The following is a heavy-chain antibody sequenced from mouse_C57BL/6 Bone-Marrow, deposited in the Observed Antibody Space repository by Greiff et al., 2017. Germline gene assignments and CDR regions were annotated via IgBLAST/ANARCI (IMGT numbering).Heavy chain of an antibody. CDR2: INPGSGGT. V-gene: IGHV1-54*01. CDR3: ATVYDYYVWYFDV. D-gene: IGHD2-4*01. CDR1: GYAFTNYL. J-gene: IGHJ1*03. Sequence: QVQLQQPGAELVRPGTSVKVSCKASGYAFTNYLIEWVKQRPGQGLEWIGVINPGSGGTNYNEKFKGKATLTADKSSSTAYMQLSSLTSEDSAVYYCATVYDYYVWYFDVWGTGTTVTVAS.